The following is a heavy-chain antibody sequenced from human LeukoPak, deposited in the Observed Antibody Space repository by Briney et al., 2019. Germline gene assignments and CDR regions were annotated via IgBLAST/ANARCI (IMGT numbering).Heavy chain of an antibody. V-gene: IGHV3-11*01. Sequence: NPGGSLRVSCAASGFTFSDYYMSWIVQAPGKGLEWLSYISSDGTTIQYADAVKGRFTISRDNAKNSLYLQMNSLRAEDTAVYYCAREERLRWTAYWGQGTLVTVSS. CDR2: ISSDGTTI. CDR3: AREERLRWTAY. D-gene: IGHD4-23*01. J-gene: IGHJ4*02. CDR1: GFTFSDYY.